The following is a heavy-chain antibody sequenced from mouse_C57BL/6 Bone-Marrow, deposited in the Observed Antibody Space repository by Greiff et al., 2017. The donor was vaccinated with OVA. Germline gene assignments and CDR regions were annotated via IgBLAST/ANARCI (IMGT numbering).Heavy chain of an antibody. J-gene: IGHJ2*01. CDR1: GFTFSNYW. CDR3: TGPGTGYFDY. Sequence: EVKVEESGGGLVQPGGSMKLSCVASGFTFSNYWMNWVRQSPEKGLEWVAQIRLKSDNYATHYAESVKGRFTISRDDSKSSVYLQMNNLRAEDTGIYYCTGPGTGYFDYWGQGTTLTVSS. D-gene: IGHD4-1*01. V-gene: IGHV6-3*01. CDR2: IRLKSDNYAT.